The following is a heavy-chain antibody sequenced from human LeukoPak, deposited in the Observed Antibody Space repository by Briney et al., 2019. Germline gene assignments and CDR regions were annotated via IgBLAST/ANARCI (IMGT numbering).Heavy chain of an antibody. Sequence: PSETLSLTCTVSGYSISSGYYWSWIRQPAGKGLEWIGRIYTSGSTNYNPSLKSRVTMSVDTSKNQFSLKLSSVTAADTAVYYCARAFYPGYYSYMAVWGKGTTVTVSS. V-gene: IGHV4-4*07. CDR3: ARAFYPGYYSYMAV. CDR2: IYTSGST. J-gene: IGHJ6*03. D-gene: IGHD3-3*02. CDR1: GYSISSGYY.